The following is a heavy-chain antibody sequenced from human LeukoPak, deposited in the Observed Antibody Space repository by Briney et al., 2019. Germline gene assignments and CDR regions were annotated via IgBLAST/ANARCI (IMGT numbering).Heavy chain of an antibody. CDR3: ARLKEGIDY. CDR2: IYYSGNT. J-gene: IGHJ4*02. CDR1: GGSISGSSYF. Sequence: SETLTLTCAVSGGSISGSSYFWGWIRQPPGKGLEWIGSIYYSGNTDYNPSLKSRVTISVDTSKNQFSLKLSSVTAADTAVYYCARLKEGIDYWGQGTLVTVSS. V-gene: IGHV4-39*01. D-gene: IGHD3-10*01.